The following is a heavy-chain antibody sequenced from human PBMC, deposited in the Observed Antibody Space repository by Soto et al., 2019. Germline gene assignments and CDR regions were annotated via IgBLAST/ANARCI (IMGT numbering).Heavy chain of an antibody. V-gene: IGHV4-31*03. D-gene: IGHD2-8*01. Sequence: QVQLQESGPGLVKPSQTLSVTCTVSGGSVSSDDYSWSWIRQHPGKGLEWIGYIRDSGSTYYNPSLEGRVTISVDTSKNQFSLRLRSVTAADTAVYYCARAMANHFDYWGQGTLVTASS. CDR3: ARAMANHFDY. J-gene: IGHJ4*02. CDR2: IRDSGST. CDR1: GGSVSSDDYS.